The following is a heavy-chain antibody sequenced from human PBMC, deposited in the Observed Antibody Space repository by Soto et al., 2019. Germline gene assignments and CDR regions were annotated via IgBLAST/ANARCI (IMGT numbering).Heavy chain of an antibody. D-gene: IGHD2-21*02. CDR3: AAEGVVTELVFSDWYFDL. V-gene: IGHV1-58*01. CDR2: IVVGSGNT. CDR1: GFTFTSSA. Sequence: SVKVSCKASGFTFTSSAVQWVRQARGQRLEWIGWIVVGSGNTNYAQKFQERVTITRDMSTSTAYMELSSLRSEDTAVYYCAAEGVVTELVFSDWYFDLWGRGTLVTVS. J-gene: IGHJ2*01.